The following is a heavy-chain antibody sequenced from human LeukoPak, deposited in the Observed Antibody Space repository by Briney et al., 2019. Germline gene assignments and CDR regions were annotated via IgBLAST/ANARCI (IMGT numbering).Heavy chain of an antibody. Sequence: GGSLRLSCAASGFTFDDYAMHWVRQAPGKGLEWVSGISWNSGSIGYADSVKGRFTISRDNSKNTLYLQMNSLRAEDTAVYYCAKVLAAAGRPYDYWGQGTLVTVSS. CDR2: ISWNSGSI. CDR3: AKVLAAAGRPYDY. V-gene: IGHV3-9*01. D-gene: IGHD6-13*01. CDR1: GFTFDDYA. J-gene: IGHJ4*02.